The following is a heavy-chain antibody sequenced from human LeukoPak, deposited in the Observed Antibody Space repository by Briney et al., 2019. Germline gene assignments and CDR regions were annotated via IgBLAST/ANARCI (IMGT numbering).Heavy chain of an antibody. J-gene: IGHJ4*02. Sequence: WGSLRLSCAGSGFTFSNYNMNWVRQAPGKGLEWVSSISRSSTYIYYADSVKGRFTIARDNAKNSVHLQMNSLRVEDTAVYYCARETDYAAYYFDSWGQGTLVTVSS. V-gene: IGHV3-21*01. CDR1: GFTFSNYN. CDR3: ARETDYAAYYFDS. CDR2: ISRSSTYI. D-gene: IGHD4-17*01.